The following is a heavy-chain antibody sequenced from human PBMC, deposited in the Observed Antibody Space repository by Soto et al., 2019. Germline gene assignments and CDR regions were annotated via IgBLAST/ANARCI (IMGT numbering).Heavy chain of an antibody. D-gene: IGHD6-19*01. CDR1: GGTFSSYA. V-gene: IGHV1-69*13. J-gene: IGHJ4*02. CDR2: IIPIFGTA. Sequence: SVKVSCKASGGTFSSYAISWVRQAPGQGLEWMGGIIPIFGTANYAQKFQGRVTITADESTSTAYMELSSLRSEDTAVYYCAREDSSGWRDFDYWGQGTLVTDSS. CDR3: AREDSSGWRDFDY.